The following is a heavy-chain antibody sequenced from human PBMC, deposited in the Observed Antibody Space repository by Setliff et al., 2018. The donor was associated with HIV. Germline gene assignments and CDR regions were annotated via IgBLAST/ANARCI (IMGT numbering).Heavy chain of an antibody. J-gene: IGHJ3*02. CDR2: ISSGSSTI. Sequence: GGSLRLSCAASGFTFSSYSMNWVRQAPGKGLGWVSYISSGSSTIYYADSVKGRFTISRDNAKNSLYLQMNSLRAEDTAEYYCASDRVDGSESYYNAFDIWGQGTMVTVSS. CDR1: GFTFSSYS. CDR3: ASDRVDGSESYYNAFDI. V-gene: IGHV3-48*01. D-gene: IGHD3-10*01.